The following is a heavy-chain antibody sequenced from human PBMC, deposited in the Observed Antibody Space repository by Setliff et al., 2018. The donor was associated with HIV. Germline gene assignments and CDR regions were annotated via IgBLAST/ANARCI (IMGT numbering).Heavy chain of an antibody. J-gene: IGHJ4*02. CDR2: IIPIFGTV. D-gene: IGHD3-22*01. Sequence: SVKVSCKASGGTFSSYAISWVRQAPGQGLEWMGGIIPIFGTVKYPLKFQGRVTITADDSTSTAYMELSSLRSEDTAVYYCARGRSGTYDSSAYYFMNYWGQGTLVTVS. CDR1: GGTFSSYA. V-gene: IGHV1-69*13. CDR3: ARGRSGTYDSSAYYFMNY.